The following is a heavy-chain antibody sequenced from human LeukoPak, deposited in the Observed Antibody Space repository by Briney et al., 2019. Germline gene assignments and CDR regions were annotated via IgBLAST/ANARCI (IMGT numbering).Heavy chain of an antibody. CDR3: ARAADSNIATWNYYDSSGQGSWFDP. D-gene: IGHD3-22*01. J-gene: IGHJ5*02. V-gene: IGHV3-33*08. CDR2: IWYDGSNK. Sequence: PGRSLRLSCAASGFTFSSYGMHWVRQAPGKGLEWLAVIWYDGSNKYYADSLKGRFTISRDNSKNSLYLQMNSLRGEDTAVYYCARAADSNIATWNYYDSSGQGSWFDPWGQGTLVTVSS. CDR1: GFTFSSYG.